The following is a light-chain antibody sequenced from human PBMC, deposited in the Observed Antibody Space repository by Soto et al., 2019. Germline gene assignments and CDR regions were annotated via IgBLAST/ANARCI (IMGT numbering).Light chain of an antibody. CDR2: DSS. CDR3: QQFYNFPFT. V-gene: IGKV1-33*01. J-gene: IGKJ5*01. CDR1: QDINNY. Sequence: DIQMTQSPSSLSASVGDRVTIICQASQDINNYLNWYQQKPGKAPKLLIYDSSNLEIGVPSRFSGSGYGTRFSFTISSLQPEDVANYYCQQFYNFPFTSGQGTRLEIK.